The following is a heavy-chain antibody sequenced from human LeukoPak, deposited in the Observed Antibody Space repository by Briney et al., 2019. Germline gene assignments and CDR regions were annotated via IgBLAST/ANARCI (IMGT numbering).Heavy chain of an antibody. CDR2: IYSSGTT. V-gene: IGHV4-4*09. J-gene: IGHJ4*02. CDR1: GGSLSGYY. D-gene: IGHD1-1*01. CDR3: ARRISSWNVYIDK. Sequence: SETLSLTCTVSGGSLSGYYWSWIRQTPGKGLEWIGYIYSSGTTNYNRSLQSRVIISLDTPMNQFSLSVTSVTAADTAMYFCARRISSWNVYIDKWGQGIQVTVSS.